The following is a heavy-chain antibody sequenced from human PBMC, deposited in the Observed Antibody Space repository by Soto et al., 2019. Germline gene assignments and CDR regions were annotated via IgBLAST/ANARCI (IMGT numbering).Heavy chain of an antibody. V-gene: IGHV4-39*07. CDR2: IYYSGST. CDR1: GGSISSSSYY. J-gene: IGHJ4*02. CDR3: ARVSSSWCDY. Sequence: SETLSLTCTVSGGSISSSSYYWGWIRQPPGKGLECVGSIYYSGSTYYNPSLKSRVTISVDTSKNQFYLKLSSVTAADTAVYYRARVSSSWCDYWGQGTLATVSS. D-gene: IGHD6-13*01.